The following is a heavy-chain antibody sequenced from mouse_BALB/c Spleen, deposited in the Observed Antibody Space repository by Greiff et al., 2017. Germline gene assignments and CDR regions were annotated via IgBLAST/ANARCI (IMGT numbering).Heavy chain of an antibody. Sequence: EVHLVESGGGLVQPGGSLKLSCAASGFTFSSYTMSWVRQTPEKRLEWVAYISNGGGSTYYPDTVKGRFTISRDNAKNTLYLQMSSLKSEDTAMYYCARRDYDGAWFAYWGQGTLVTVSA. J-gene: IGHJ3*01. D-gene: IGHD2-4*01. CDR1: GFTFSSYT. CDR2: ISNGGGST. V-gene: IGHV5-12-2*01. CDR3: ARRDYDGAWFAY.